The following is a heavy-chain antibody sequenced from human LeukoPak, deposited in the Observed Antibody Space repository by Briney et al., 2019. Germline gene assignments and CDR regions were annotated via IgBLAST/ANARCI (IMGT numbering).Heavy chain of an antibody. Sequence: PSETLSLTCAVYGGSFSGYFWTWIRQPPGQGLEWIGEINDSGSTNYNPSLKNRVTISVDTSKNQFSLKLTSVTAADTAVYYCARGVGFVKIDYWGQGTLVTVSP. J-gene: IGHJ4*02. CDR1: GGSFSGYF. V-gene: IGHV4-34*01. D-gene: IGHD3-10*01. CDR2: INDSGST. CDR3: ARGVGFVKIDY.